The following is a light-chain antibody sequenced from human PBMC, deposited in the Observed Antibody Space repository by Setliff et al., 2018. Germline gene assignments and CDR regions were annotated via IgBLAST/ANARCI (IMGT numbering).Light chain of an antibody. CDR1: SSDVGGYNY. V-gene: IGLV2-14*01. Sequence: QSALTQPASVSGSPGQSITISCTGTSSDVGGYNYVSWYQQHPGKAPKLMIYDVSKRPSGVSNRFSGSKSGNTASLTISGLQAEDEADYYCSSYISSSTVGFGTGTKVTVL. CDR3: SSYISSSTVG. CDR2: DVS. J-gene: IGLJ1*01.